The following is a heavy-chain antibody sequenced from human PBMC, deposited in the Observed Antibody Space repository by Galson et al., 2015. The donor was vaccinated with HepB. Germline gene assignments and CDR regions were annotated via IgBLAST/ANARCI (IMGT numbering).Heavy chain of an antibody. CDR2: IYPRDSDT. CDR3: ARLVGTIGYYYHGLDV. CDR1: GYTFTTYW. V-gene: IGHV5-51*01. Sequence: QSGAEVKKPGESLKISCQGSGYTFTTYWIAWVRQMPGKGLEWMGIIYPRDSDTKYSPSFQGQVTISADKSIGAAYLQWNSLKASDTATYYCARLVGTIGYYYHGLDVWGQGTTVTVSS. J-gene: IGHJ6*02. D-gene: IGHD5-12*01.